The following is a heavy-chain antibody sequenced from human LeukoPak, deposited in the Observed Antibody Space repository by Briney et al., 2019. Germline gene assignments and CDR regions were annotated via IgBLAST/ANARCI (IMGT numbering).Heavy chain of an antibody. CDR3: ARLSSAGYYSTWFDP. CDR2: INPSGGTT. D-gene: IGHD3-9*01. J-gene: IGHJ5*02. CDR1: GYTFTTYY. Sequence: ASVKVSCKASGYTFTTYYVHWVRQAPGQGLEWMGIINPSGGTTTYAQKFQGRVTMTRDTSTSTVYMELSSLRSEDTAVYYCARLSSAGYYSTWFDPWGQGTLVTVSS. V-gene: IGHV1-46*01.